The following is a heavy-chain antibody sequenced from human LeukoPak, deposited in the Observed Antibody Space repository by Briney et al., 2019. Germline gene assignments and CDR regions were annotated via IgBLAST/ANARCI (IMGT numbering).Heavy chain of an antibody. J-gene: IGHJ4*02. CDR3: ASSKGLYYYGSGSYYIFDY. CDR2: IYYSGST. CDR1: GGSISSYY. D-gene: IGHD3-10*01. Sequence: SETLSLTCTVSGGSISSYYWSWIRQPPGKGLEWIGYIYYSGSTDYNPSLKSRVTISVDTSKNQFSLKLSSVTAADTAVYYCASSKGLYYYGSGSYYIFDYWGQGTLVTVSS. V-gene: IGHV4-59*01.